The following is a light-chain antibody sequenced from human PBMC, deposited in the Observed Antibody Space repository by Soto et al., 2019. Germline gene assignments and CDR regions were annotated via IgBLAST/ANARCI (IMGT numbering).Light chain of an antibody. CDR1: QSITSY. CDR2: SAS. J-gene: IGKJ5*01. V-gene: IGKV1-39*01. CDR3: QQTYSSVT. Sequence: DIQMTQSPSSLSASVGDRVTITCRASQSITSYLNWYQHKPGKAPKLLIYSASSLQSGVPSRFSGSESGPEFTLTISSLQPEDFATYYCQQTYSSVTFGQGTRLEIK.